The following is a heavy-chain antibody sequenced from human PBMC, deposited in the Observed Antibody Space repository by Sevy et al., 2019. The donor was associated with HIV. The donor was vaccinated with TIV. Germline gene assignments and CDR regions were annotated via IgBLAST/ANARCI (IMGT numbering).Heavy chain of an antibody. Sequence: GESLKISCAASGFSFRNAWMSWVRQAPGKGLEWVGRIKSKTDGGTRDFAAPARGRFIISRDDSKNMLYLQMSSLKIEDTAYYYCAAGVGSSDFDYWGRGILVTVSS. D-gene: IGHD1-26*01. CDR3: AAGVGSSDFDY. J-gene: IGHJ4*02. V-gene: IGHV3-15*01. CDR1: GFSFRNAW. CDR2: IKSKTDGGTR.